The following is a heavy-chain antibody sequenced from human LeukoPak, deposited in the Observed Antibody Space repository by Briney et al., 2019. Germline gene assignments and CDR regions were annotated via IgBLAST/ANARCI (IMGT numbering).Heavy chain of an antibody. CDR1: GFTFSSYG. Sequence: GGSLRLSCAASGFTFSSYGMHWVRQAPGKGLEWVAVIWYDGSNKYYADSVKGRFTISRDNSKNTLYLQMNSLRAEDTAVYYCARDSSEYCVRGVIITPWGQGTLVTVSS. CDR3: ARDSSEYCVRGVIITP. V-gene: IGHV3-33*01. CDR2: IWYDGSNK. J-gene: IGHJ5*02. D-gene: IGHD3-10*01.